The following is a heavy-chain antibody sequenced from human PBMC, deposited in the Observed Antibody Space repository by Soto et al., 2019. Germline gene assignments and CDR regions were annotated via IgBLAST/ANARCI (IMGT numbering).Heavy chain of an antibody. CDR3: ARLADCSSTSCYDY. CDR1: GASITTNTYY. Sequence: SETLSLTCTVSGASITTNTYYWDWIRQPPGKGLEWIGSISYSGSTYYNSSLRGRVTISVDTSKNQFSLKLSSVTAADTAVYYCARLADCSSTSCYDYWGQGTLVTVSS. D-gene: IGHD2-2*01. J-gene: IGHJ4*02. V-gene: IGHV4-39*07. CDR2: ISYSGST.